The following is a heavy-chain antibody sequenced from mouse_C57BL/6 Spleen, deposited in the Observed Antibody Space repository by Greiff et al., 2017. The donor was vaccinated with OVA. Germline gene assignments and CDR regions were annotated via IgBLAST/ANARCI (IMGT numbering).Heavy chain of an antibody. V-gene: IGHV1-26*01. CDR3: ARSDYGKRPLYYFDY. D-gene: IGHD1-2*01. Sequence: VQLQQSGPELVKPGASVKISCKASGYTFTDYYMNWVKQSHGKSLEWIGDINPNNGGTSYNQKFKGKATLTVDKSSSTAYMELRSLTSEDSAVYYCARSDYGKRPLYYFDYWGQGTTLTVSS. J-gene: IGHJ2*01. CDR1: GYTFTDYY. CDR2: INPNNGGT.